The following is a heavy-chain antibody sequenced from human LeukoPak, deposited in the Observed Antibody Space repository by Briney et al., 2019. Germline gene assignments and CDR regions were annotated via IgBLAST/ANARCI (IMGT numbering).Heavy chain of an antibody. CDR3: ARSASGIYLQLFGY. J-gene: IGHJ4*02. V-gene: IGHV1-8*01. Sequence: ASVKVSCKASGYTFTSYDINWVRQATGQGLERMGWMNPNSGNTGYAQKFQGRVTMTRNTSISTAYMELSSLRSEDTAVYYCARSASGIYLQLFGYWGQGTLVTVSS. D-gene: IGHD1-26*01. CDR1: GYTFTSYD. CDR2: MNPNSGNT.